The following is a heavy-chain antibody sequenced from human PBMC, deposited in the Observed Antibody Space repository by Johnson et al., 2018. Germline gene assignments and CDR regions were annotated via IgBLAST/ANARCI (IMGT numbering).Heavy chain of an antibody. CDR3: ARAIPTYYYDSSGYPSYGFDI. J-gene: IGHJ3*02. D-gene: IGHD3-22*01. V-gene: IGHV3-21*01. CDR1: GFTFSSYS. CDR2: ISSSSSYI. Sequence: EVQLLESGGGLVKPGGSLRLSCAASGFTFSSYSMNWVRQAPGKGLEWVSSISSSSSYIYYADSVKGRFTISRDNAKNSLYLQMNSLRAEDTAVYYCARAIPTYYYDSSGYPSYGFDIWGQGTMVTVSS.